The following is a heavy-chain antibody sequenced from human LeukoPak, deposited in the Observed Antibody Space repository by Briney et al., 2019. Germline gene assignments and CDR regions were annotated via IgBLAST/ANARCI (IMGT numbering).Heavy chain of an antibody. V-gene: IGHV3-23*01. D-gene: IGHD4-17*01. CDR3: AKNYGDYWTYYYYYMDV. J-gene: IGHJ6*03. Sequence: GGSLRLSCAASGFTFSSYAMSWVRQAPGKGLEWVSAISGSGGTTYYADSVEGRFTISRDNSKTTLYLQMNSLRAEDTAIYYCAKNYGDYWTYYYYYMDVWGRGTTVTVSS. CDR1: GFTFSSYA. CDR2: ISGSGGTT.